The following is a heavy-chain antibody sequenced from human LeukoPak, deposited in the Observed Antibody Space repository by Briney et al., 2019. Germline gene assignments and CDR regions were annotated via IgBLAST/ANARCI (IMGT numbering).Heavy chain of an antibody. V-gene: IGHV1-2*04. CDR3: ARAPPNFGYCGGDCYSKARDY. Sequence: ASVKVSCKASGYTFTGYYMHWVRQAPGQGLEWMGWINPNSGGTNYAQKFQGWVTMTRDTSISTAYMELSRLRSDDTAVYYCARAPPNFGYCGGDCYSKARDYWGQGTLVTVSS. CDR2: INPNSGGT. J-gene: IGHJ4*02. CDR1: GYTFTGYY. D-gene: IGHD2-21*02.